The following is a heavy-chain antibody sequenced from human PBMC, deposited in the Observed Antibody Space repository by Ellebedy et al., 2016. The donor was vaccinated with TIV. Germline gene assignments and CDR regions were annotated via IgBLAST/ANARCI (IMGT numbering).Heavy chain of an antibody. CDR3: ARDRAAEGLLWLESDYVMDV. V-gene: IGHV1-2*06. Sequence: AASVKVSCKASGYTFTGYYMHWVRQAPGQGLEWLGRINPDSGGTNYAQNFQGRVTMTTDTSIGAAYMELSRLRSDDTAVYYCARDRAAEGLLWLESDYVMDVWGQGTTVTVSS. D-gene: IGHD3-10*01. CDR1: GYTFTGYY. J-gene: IGHJ6*02. CDR2: INPDSGGT.